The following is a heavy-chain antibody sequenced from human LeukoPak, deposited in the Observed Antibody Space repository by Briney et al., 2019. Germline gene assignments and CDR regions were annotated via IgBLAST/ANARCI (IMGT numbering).Heavy chain of an antibody. D-gene: IGHD3-10*01. V-gene: IGHV1-18*01. CDR2: ISAYNGNT. CDR3: ARSYGSGSYYNIDYMDV. CDR1: GYTFTSYG. J-gene: IGHJ6*03. Sequence: ASVKVSCKASGYTFTSYGISWVRQAPGQGLEWMGWISAYNGNTNYAQKLQGRVTMTTDTSTSTAYMELRSLRSDDTAVYYCARSYGSGSYYNIDYMDVRGKGTTVTISS.